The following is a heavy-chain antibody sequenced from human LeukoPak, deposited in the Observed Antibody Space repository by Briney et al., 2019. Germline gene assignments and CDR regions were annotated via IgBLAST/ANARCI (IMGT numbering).Heavy chain of an antibody. Sequence: GGSLRLSCAASGFTSSSYAMSWVRQAPGKGLEWVSAISGSGGSTYYADSVKGRFTISRDNSKNTLYLQMNSLRAEDTAVYYCAKDQITIFGVVIDRGAFDIWGQGTMVTVSS. V-gene: IGHV3-23*01. J-gene: IGHJ3*02. D-gene: IGHD3-3*01. CDR1: GFTSSSYA. CDR2: ISGSGGST. CDR3: AKDQITIFGVVIDRGAFDI.